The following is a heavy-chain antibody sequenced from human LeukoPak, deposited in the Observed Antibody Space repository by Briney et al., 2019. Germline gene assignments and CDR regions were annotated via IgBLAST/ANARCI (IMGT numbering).Heavy chain of an antibody. CDR2: IRADGATT. J-gene: IGHJ4*02. V-gene: IGHV3-43*02. Sequence: SGGSLRLSCAASGFTFGDYDMHWVRQAPGKGLEWVSLIRADGATTRYTDSVKVRFTISRDNSKDSLYLQMNSLRTEDTALYYCARDNTGSYEYWGQGTLVTVSP. CDR1: GFTFGDYD. CDR3: ARDNTGSYEY. D-gene: IGHD1-26*01.